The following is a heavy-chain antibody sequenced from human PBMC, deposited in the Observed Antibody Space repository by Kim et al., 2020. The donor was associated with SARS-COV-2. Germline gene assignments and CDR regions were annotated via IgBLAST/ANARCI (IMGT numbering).Heavy chain of an antibody. CDR2: ISGSGDFT. J-gene: IGHJ4*02. V-gene: IGHV3-23*01. CDR1: GFTFSSHA. Sequence: GGSLRLSCAASGFTFSSHAMTWVRQAPGKGLDWVSLISGSGDFTYYADSVKGRFTISRDNSKNTVYLQMNSLRAEDTAVYYCASRYKYYFDYWGQGALVTVSS. CDR3: ASRYKYYFDY. D-gene: IGHD1-20*01.